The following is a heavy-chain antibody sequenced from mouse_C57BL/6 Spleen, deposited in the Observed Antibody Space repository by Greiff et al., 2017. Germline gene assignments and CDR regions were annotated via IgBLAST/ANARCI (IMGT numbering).Heavy chain of an antibody. J-gene: IGHJ2*01. D-gene: IGHD2-3*01. CDR3: ARDGYPFDY. CDR1: GYAFSSSW. CDR2: IYPGDGDT. V-gene: IGHV1-82*01. Sequence: QVQLQQSGPELVKPGASVKISCKASGYAFSSSWMNWVKQRPGKGLEWIGRIYPGDGDTNYNGKFKGKAYMQPSSLTSEDSAVYFCARDGYPFDYWGQGTTLTVSS.